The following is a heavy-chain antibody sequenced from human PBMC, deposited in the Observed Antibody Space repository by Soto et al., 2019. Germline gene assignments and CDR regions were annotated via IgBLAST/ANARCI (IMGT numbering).Heavy chain of an antibody. CDR3: AKDLVGGVRYYYGMDV. CDR2: ISYDGRQK. Sequence: QVQLVESGGGVVQPGRSLRLSCAASGFSFSSYGMHWVRQAPGKGLEWVAVISYDGRQKYYADSVKGRFTISRDNSKNTLYLQMNSLRGEEKAVYYCAKDLVGGVRYYYGMDVWGQGTPVTVSS. D-gene: IGHD1-26*01. V-gene: IGHV3-30*18. CDR1: GFSFSSYG. J-gene: IGHJ6*02.